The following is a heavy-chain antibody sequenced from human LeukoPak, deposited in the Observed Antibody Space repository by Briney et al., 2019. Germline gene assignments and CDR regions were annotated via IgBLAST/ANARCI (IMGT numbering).Heavy chain of an antibody. D-gene: IGHD2-2*01. CDR3: ARDSPDIVVVPESNWFDP. Sequence: ASVKVSCKASGYTFTSYAMNWVRQAPGQGLEWMGWINTNTGNPTYAQGFTGRFVFSLDTSVSTAYLQISSLKAEDTAVYYCARDSPDIVVVPESNWFDPWGQGTLVTVSS. J-gene: IGHJ5*02. CDR1: GYTFTSYA. V-gene: IGHV7-4-1*02. CDR2: INTNTGNP.